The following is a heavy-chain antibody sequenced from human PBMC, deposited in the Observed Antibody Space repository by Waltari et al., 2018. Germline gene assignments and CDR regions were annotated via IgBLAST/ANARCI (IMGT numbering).Heavy chain of an antibody. J-gene: IGHJ6*02. Sequence: QVQLQESGPGLVKPSETLSLTCTVSGGSISSYYWSWIRQPQGKGLEWIGYIYYSGSTNYNPSLKSRVTISVDTSKNQFSLKLSSVTAADTAVYYCARLNNYDILTGYYRYYYYYGMDVWGQGTTVTVSS. CDR1: GGSISSYY. CDR2: IYYSGST. V-gene: IGHV4-59*08. CDR3: ARLNNYDILTGYYRYYYYYGMDV. D-gene: IGHD3-9*01.